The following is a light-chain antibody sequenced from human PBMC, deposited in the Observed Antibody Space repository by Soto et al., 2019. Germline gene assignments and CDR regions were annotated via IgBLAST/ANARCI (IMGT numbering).Light chain of an antibody. CDR1: QRVNNY. Sequence: DVQMTQSPSSLSASVGDRVTITCRASQRVNNYLNWYQQKPGEASKLLISAASSLQIGVPSRFGGSGSGTDFTLAISGLQPEDFAIYYCQQSYITPWTFGQGTKVEIK. CDR2: AAS. CDR3: QQSYITPWT. V-gene: IGKV1-39*01. J-gene: IGKJ1*01.